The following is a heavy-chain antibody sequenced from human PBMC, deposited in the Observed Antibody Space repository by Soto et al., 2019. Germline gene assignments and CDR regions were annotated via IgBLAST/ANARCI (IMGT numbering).Heavy chain of an antibody. CDR1: GFTFSNAW. D-gene: IGHD5-18*01. J-gene: IGHJ3*02. CDR3: TKDGLGYSYGYANDAFDI. Sequence: GGSLRLSCAASGFTFSNAWMNWVRQAPGKGLEWVGRIKSKTDCGATDYAGPGKGRFTIPRDDSNITLYLQMNSLKTEDTADKYWTKDGLGYSYGYANDAFDIWGQGTMVTVSS. V-gene: IGHV3-15*07. CDR2: IKSKTDCGAT.